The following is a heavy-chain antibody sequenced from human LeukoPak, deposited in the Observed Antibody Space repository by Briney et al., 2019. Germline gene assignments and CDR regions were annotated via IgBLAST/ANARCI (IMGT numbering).Heavy chain of an antibody. J-gene: IGHJ5*02. CDR2: IYSGGST. D-gene: IGHD1-26*01. CDR3: ARSPPYSQFDP. V-gene: IGHV3-53*01. CDR1: GFTFSSNY. Sequence: PGGSLRLSCAASGFTFSSNYMSWVRQAPGKGLEWVSVIYSGGSTYYADSVKGRFTISRDNSKNTLYLQMNSLRAEDTAVYYCARSPPYSQFDPWGQGTLVTVSS.